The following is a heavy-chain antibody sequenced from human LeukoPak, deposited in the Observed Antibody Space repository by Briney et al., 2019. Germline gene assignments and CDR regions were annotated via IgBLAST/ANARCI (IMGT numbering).Heavy chain of an antibody. CDR1: GGSISSYY. D-gene: IGHD3-22*01. Sequence: PSETLSLTCTVSGGSISSYYWSWIRQPAGKGLEWIGRIYTSGSTNYNPSLKSRVAISVDTSKNQFSLKLSSVTAADTAVYYCARDGYYYDNSGYLALGYWGQGTLVTVSS. J-gene: IGHJ4*02. CDR3: ARDGYYYDNSGYLALGY. CDR2: IYTSGST. V-gene: IGHV4-4*07.